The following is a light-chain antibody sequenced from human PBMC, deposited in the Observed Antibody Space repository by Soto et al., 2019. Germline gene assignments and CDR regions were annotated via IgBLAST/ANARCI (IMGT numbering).Light chain of an antibody. CDR1: QSISSY. CDR3: HQSYSTPRT. CDR2: AAS. V-gene: IGKV1-39*01. J-gene: IGKJ1*01. Sequence: DIQMTQSPSSLSASVGDRVTITCRASQSISSYLNWYQQKPGKAPKLLIYAASSLQSGVPSRFSGSRSGTDFTPTISSLQPDDFATYHCHQSYSTPRTFGQSTTVESK.